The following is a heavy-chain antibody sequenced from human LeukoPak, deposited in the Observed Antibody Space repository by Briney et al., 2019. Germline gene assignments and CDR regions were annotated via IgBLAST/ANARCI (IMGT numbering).Heavy chain of an antibody. V-gene: IGHV1-3*01. CDR2: INAGNGNT. CDR1: GYTFTSYA. D-gene: IGHD3-22*01. CDR3: ARVYYYDSSGYFNWFDP. J-gene: IGHJ5*02. Sequence: GASVKVSCKASGYTFTSYAMHWVRQAPGQRLEWMGWINAGNGNTKYSQKFQGRVTMTRNTSISTAYMELSSLRSEDTAVYYCARVYYYDSSGYFNWFDPWGQGTLVTVSS.